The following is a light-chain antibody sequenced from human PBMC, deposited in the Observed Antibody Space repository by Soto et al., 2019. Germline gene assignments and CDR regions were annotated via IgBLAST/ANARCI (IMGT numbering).Light chain of an antibody. CDR3: QQYNTYCT. V-gene: IGKV1-5*03. CDR2: KAS. Sequence: DIPMTQSPSTLSASVGDRVTITCRASQSISSWLAWYQQKPGKAPKLLIYKASSLETGVPSRFSGSGSGTEFTLTISGLQPDDFATYYCQQYNTYCTFGQGTKLEI. CDR1: QSISSW. J-gene: IGKJ2*02.